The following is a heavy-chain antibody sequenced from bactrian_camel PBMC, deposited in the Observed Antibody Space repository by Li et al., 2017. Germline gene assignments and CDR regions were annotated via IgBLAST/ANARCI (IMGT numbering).Heavy chain of an antibody. CDR1: GFPFSSHA. J-gene: IGHJ4*01. CDR3: AASTARTWCSQPGLYPN. V-gene: IGHV3S31*01. D-gene: IGHD6*01. Sequence: DVQLVESGGGLVQPGGSLRLSCAASGFPFSSHAMTWFRQAPGKQREGVATTYIGGGASYYADSEKGRFTISLDDAENTLHLQMESLKPEDTAMYYCAASTARTWCSQPGLYPNWGQGTQVTVS. CDR2: TYIGGGAS.